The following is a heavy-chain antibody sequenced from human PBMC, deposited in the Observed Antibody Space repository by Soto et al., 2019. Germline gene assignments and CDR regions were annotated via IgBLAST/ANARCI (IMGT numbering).Heavy chain of an antibody. V-gene: IGHV3-30-3*01. D-gene: IGHD1-26*01. J-gene: IGHJ4*02. CDR2: ISHDGGNK. CDR1: GFTFNNHA. CDR3: VRDRWVGATKGHLDY. Sequence: QVQLVESGGGVVQPGTSLRLSCLVSGFTFNNHAMHWVRQAPGKGLEWVAVISHDGGNKDHADSVKGRFTISRDNSKNTLFLQMNSARVEDTAVYYCVRDRWVGATKGHLDYWGQGTLVTVSS.